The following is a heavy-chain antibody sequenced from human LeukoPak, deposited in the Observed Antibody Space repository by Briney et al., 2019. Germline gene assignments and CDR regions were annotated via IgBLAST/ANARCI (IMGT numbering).Heavy chain of an antibody. CDR2: LSDDGSNK. CDR3: AKDPHSSSWYYFDS. CDR1: RFTFSYFA. D-gene: IGHD6-13*01. V-gene: IGHV3-30*18. Sequence: GRSVRLSCAASRFTFSYFAMQCVRQAPGKGLEWVAVLSDDGSNKFYADSVKGRFTISRDNSKNTLYLQMNSLRAEDTAFYYCAKDPHSSSWYYFDSWGQGTLVTVSS. J-gene: IGHJ4*02.